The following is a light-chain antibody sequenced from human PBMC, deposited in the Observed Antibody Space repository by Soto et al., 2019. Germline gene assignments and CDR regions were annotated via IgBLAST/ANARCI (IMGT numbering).Light chain of an antibody. Sequence: QSALTQPPSASGSPGQSVTISCTGTSSDVGGYNYVSWYQQHPGKAPKLMIYKVSKRPSGVPDRFSGSKSGNTASLTVSGLQAEDEADYYCSSYVGSNKLYVFGTGTKLTVL. CDR1: SSDVGGYNY. J-gene: IGLJ1*01. CDR3: SSYVGSNKLYV. V-gene: IGLV2-8*01. CDR2: KVS.